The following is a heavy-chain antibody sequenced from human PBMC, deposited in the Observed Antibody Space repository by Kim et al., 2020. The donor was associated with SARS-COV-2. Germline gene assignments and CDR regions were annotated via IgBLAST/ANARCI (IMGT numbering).Heavy chain of an antibody. Sequence: SETLSLTCAVYGGSFSGYYWSWIRQPPGKGLEWIGEINHSGSTNYNPSLKSRVTISVDTSKNQFSLKLSSVTAADTAVYYCARGREGLYYFDYWGQGTLVTVSS. CDR1: GGSFSGYY. J-gene: IGHJ4*02. V-gene: IGHV4-34*01. CDR2: INHSGST. CDR3: ARGREGLYYFDY.